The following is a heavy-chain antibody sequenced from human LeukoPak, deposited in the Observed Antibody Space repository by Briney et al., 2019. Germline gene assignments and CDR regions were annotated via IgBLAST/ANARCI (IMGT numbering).Heavy chain of an antibody. D-gene: IGHD7-27*01. J-gene: IGHJ4*02. CDR2: IRYDGSNK. Sequence: GGSLRLSCAASGFTFSSYGMHWVRQAPGEGLEWVAFIRYDGSNKYCADSVKGRFTIYRDNSKNTLYLQMNSLRAEDTAVYYCAKDRGLTGDLRGFDYWGQGTLVTVSS. CDR3: AKDRGLTGDLRGFDY. V-gene: IGHV3-30*02. CDR1: GFTFSSYG.